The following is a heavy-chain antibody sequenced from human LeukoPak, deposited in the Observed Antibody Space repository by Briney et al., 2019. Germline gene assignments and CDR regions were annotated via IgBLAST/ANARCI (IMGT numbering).Heavy chain of an antibody. J-gene: IGHJ3*02. D-gene: IGHD6-13*01. V-gene: IGHV1-46*01. CDR3: ARDLRGKGAPAAFDI. CDR1: GYTFTSYY. CDR2: INPSGGST. Sequence: ASVKVSCKASGYTFTSYYMHWVRQAPGQGLEWMGIINPSGGSTSYAQKFQGRVTMTRDTSTSTVYMELSSLRSEDTAVYYCARDLRGKGAPAAFDIWGQGTMVTVSS.